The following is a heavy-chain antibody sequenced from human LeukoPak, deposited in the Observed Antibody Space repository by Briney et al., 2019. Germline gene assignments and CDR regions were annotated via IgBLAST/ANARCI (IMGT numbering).Heavy chain of an antibody. J-gene: IGHJ6*04. CDR1: GFTFSSYA. V-gene: IGHV3-23*01. D-gene: IGHD1-1*01. Sequence: GGSLRLSCAASGFTFSSYAMSCVRQAPGKGLEWVSTITGSGGSTYYADSVKGRFTISRDNSKNTLYLQMNSLRAEDTAVYYCAKDGATGTWVYYYYGMDVWGIGTTVTVSS. CDR2: ITGSGGST. CDR3: AKDGATGTWVYYYYGMDV.